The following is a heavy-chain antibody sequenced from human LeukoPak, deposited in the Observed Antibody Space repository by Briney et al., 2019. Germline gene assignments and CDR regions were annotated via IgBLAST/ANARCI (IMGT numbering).Heavy chain of an antibody. CDR2: ISSSGSST. CDR1: AFTFSSYA. Sequence: AGGSLRLSCAASAFTFSSYAMSWVRQAPGKGVEWVSAISSSGSSTYYADSVRGRFTISRDNSKNTLFLQMNSLRADDTAVYYCVVPVSATPGYWGQGTLVTVSS. D-gene: IGHD2-15*01. J-gene: IGHJ4*02. V-gene: IGHV3-23*01. CDR3: VVPVSATPGY.